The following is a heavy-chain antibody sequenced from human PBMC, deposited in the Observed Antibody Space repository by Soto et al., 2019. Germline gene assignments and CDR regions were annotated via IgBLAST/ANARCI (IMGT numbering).Heavy chain of an antibody. J-gene: IGHJ4*02. CDR1: GFTFNAYA. CDR3: AKGLDYYGSAGLDY. V-gene: IGHV3-23*01. D-gene: IGHD3-22*01. CDR2: ISGSGGST. Sequence: GGSLRLSCASSGFTFNAYAMSWVRQAPGKGLEWVSAISGSGGSTYYPDSVKGRFTISRDNSKNTLYLQMNSLRAEDTAVYYCAKGLDYYGSAGLDYWGQGTLVTVSS.